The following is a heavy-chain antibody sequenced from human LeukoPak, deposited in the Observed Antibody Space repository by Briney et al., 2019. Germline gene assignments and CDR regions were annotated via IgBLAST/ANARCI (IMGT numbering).Heavy chain of an antibody. Sequence: GGSLRLSCAASGFSFSAYNINWVRQAPGKGLEWVSCISPSGDHRYYADSVRGRFTISRDNAKNSVYLQMNSLRAEDTAVYYCARDAAYFDSSGYHPDPLDYWGQGTLVSVSS. CDR1: GFSFSAYN. CDR2: ISPSGDHR. V-gene: IGHV3-21*01. CDR3: ARDAAYFDSSGYHPDPLDY. J-gene: IGHJ4*02. D-gene: IGHD3-22*01.